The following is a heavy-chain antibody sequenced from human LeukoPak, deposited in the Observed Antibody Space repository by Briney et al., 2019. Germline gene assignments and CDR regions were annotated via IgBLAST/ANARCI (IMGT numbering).Heavy chain of an antibody. Sequence: PSETLSLTCAVYGGPFSGYYWSWIRQPPGKGLEWIGEINHSGSTNYNPSLKSRVTISVDTSKNQFSLKLSSVTAADTAVYYCARDGVIRVGAGIIGMDVWGQGTTVTVSS. D-gene: IGHD1-26*01. J-gene: IGHJ6*02. CDR2: INHSGST. V-gene: IGHV4-34*01. CDR3: ARDGVIRVGAGIIGMDV. CDR1: GGPFSGYY.